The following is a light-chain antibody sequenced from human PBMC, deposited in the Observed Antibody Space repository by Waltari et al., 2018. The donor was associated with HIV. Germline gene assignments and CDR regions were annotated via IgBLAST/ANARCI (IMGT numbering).Light chain of an antibody. CDR3: QHYRDYPWT. V-gene: IGKV1-5*03. J-gene: IGKJ1*01. CDR1: QGISSF. Sequence: DIQMTQSPSTLSASVGDRVTITCRASQGISSFLAWYQQKPGKAPNLLIYEASSLESGVPSRFGGSGSGTEFTLTISSLQPDDFATYYCQHYRDYPWTFGRGTKVEVK. CDR2: EAS.